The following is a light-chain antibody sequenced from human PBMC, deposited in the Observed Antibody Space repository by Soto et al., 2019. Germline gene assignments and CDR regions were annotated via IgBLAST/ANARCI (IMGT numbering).Light chain of an antibody. CDR2: GAS. CDR1: QSVSSN. V-gene: IGKV3-15*01. CDR3: QQYNNWSMT. Sequence: EIVMTQSPATLSVSPGERATLSCRASQSVSSNLAWYQQKPGQAPRLLIYGASTRATGIPARFSGSGSGTEFTLTISSLQSEDFVVYYCQQYNNWSMTFGQGTKVEIK. J-gene: IGKJ1*01.